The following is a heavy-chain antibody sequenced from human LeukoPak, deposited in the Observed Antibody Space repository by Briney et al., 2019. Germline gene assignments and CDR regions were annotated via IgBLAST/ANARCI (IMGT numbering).Heavy chain of an antibody. D-gene: IGHD4/OR15-4a*01. Sequence: GGSLTLSCAASGFTFSDVWMTWVRQAPGKGLEWVSTINAVDANTYYADSVKGRFTVSRDNSRNTLYLQMNSLRAEDTAVYYCAKQFLGANWGQGTLVIVSS. CDR1: GFTFSDVW. J-gene: IGHJ4*02. CDR3: AKQFLGAN. CDR2: INAVDANT. V-gene: IGHV3-23*01.